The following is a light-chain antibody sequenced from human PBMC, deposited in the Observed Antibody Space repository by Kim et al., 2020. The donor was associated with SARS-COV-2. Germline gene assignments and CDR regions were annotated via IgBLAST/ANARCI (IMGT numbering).Light chain of an antibody. CDR1: QSVSSSS. CDR3: QHYGSSPGFT. Sequence: PGERAPHSCRASQSVSSSSLAWYQQKPGQAPRLLIFGASSRATGIPDRISGSGSGTDFTLTISRLEPEDFAVYYCQHYGSSPGFTFGPGTKVDIK. CDR2: GAS. V-gene: IGKV3-20*01. J-gene: IGKJ3*01.